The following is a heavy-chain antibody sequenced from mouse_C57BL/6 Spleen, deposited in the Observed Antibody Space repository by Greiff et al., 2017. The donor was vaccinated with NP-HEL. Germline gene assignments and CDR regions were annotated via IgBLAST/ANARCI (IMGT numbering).Heavy chain of an antibody. J-gene: IGHJ4*01. CDR2: INPNNGGT. CDR3: SRGDYDYDAYYAMDY. Sequence: EVQLQQSGPELVKPGASVKIPCKASGYTFTDYNMDWVKQSHGKSLEWIGDINPNNGGTNYNQKFKGKATLTVDKSSSTAYMEPRSLTYADTAVYYVSRGDYDYDAYYAMDYWGQGTSVTVAS. CDR1: GYTFTDYN. D-gene: IGHD2-4*01. V-gene: IGHV1-18*01.